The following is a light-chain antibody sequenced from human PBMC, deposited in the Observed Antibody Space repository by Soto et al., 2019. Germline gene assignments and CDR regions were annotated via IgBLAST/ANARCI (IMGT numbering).Light chain of an antibody. J-gene: IGLJ2*01. CDR3: CSYAGSTILVV. Sequence: QSALTQPASVSGSPGQSITISCTGTTSDIGSYYLVSWYQQHPGKAPKLLIYEGTQRPSGVSTRFSASKSGNTASLTISGLLPEDEADYYCCSYAGSTILVVFGGGTQLTVL. CDR1: TSDIGSYYL. CDR2: EGT. V-gene: IGLV2-23*01.